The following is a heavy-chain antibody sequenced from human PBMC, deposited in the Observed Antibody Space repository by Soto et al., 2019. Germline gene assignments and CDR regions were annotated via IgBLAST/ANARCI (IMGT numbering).Heavy chain of an antibody. CDR2: INPRGGST. CDR1: GYTFTSYY. CDR3: ASYDYGGPHAFDI. D-gene: IGHD4-17*01. J-gene: IGHJ3*02. Sequence: QVQLVQSGAEVKKPGASVKVSCKASGYTFTSYYMHWVRQAPGQGLEWMGIINPRGGSTSYAQKFQGRVTMTRDTSTSTVYMELSSLRSEDTAVYYCASYDYGGPHAFDIWGQGTMVTVSS. V-gene: IGHV1-46*01.